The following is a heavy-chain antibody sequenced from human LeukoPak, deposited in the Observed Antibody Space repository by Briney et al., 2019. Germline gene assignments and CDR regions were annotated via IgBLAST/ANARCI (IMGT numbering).Heavy chain of an antibody. J-gene: IGHJ4*02. CDR2: ISGTSNTI. CDR1: GFTFSTYS. Sequence: GGSLRLSCVASGFTFSTYSMNWVRQAPGKGLEWVSYISGTSNTIYYADSVKGRFTISRDNSKNTLYLQMNSLRAEDTAVYYCARGDYYDSPTPIDYWGQGTLVTVSS. CDR3: ARGDYYDSPTPIDY. V-gene: IGHV3-48*01. D-gene: IGHD3-22*01.